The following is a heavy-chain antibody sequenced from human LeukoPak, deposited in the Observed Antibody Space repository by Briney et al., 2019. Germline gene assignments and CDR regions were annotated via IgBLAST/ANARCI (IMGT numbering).Heavy chain of an antibody. CDR1: GFTFSSYG. J-gene: IGHJ5*02. Sequence: GGSLRFSCAASGFTFSSYGMHWVRQAPGKGLEWVAVIWYDGSNKYYADSVKGRFTISRDNSKNTLYLQMNSLRAEDTAVYYCARGRYSSSYGDWFDPWGQGTLVTVSS. D-gene: IGHD6-13*01. CDR2: IWYDGSNK. CDR3: ARGRYSSSYGDWFDP. V-gene: IGHV3-33*01.